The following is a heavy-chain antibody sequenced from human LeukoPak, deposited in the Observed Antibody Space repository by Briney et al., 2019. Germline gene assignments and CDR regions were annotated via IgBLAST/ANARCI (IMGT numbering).Heavy chain of an antibody. D-gene: IGHD6-13*01. CDR3: ARVYYSNSYDYWYFDL. J-gene: IGHJ2*01. V-gene: IGHV4-59*01. Sequence: PSETLSLTCTVSGGSISSYYWSWIRQPPGKGLEWIAYIYYSGSTNYNPSLKSRVTISVDTSKNQFSLKLSSVTAADTAVYYCARVYYSNSYDYWYFDLWGRGTLVTVSS. CDR2: IYYSGST. CDR1: GGSISSYY.